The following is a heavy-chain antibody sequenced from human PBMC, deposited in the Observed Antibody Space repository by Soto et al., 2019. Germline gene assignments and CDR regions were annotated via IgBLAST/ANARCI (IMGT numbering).Heavy chain of an antibody. Sequence: GGSLRLSCAASRFTFTTYAMNWVRQAPGKGLEWVALMSSDGTNEHYADSVRGRFTVSRDNSRNTLFLQMNNLRTDDTAVYYCARCGYISGLYCCFDFWGVGTPVTVSS. V-gene: IGHV3-30-3*01. CDR1: RFTFTTYA. D-gene: IGHD6-19*01. CDR3: ARCGYISGLYCCFDF. J-gene: IGHJ4*01. CDR2: MSSDGTNE.